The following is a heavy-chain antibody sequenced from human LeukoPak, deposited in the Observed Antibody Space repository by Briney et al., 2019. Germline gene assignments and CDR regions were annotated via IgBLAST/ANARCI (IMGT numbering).Heavy chain of an antibody. Sequence: IPSETLSLTCTVSGGSISSYYWSWIRQPPGKGLEWIGYIYYSGSTNYNPSLKSRVTISVDTSKNQFSLKLSSVTAADTAVYYCARVGPNYYDSSGYFDYWGQGTLVTVSS. CDR1: GGSISSYY. CDR3: ARVGPNYYDSSGYFDY. CDR2: IYYSGST. D-gene: IGHD3-22*01. J-gene: IGHJ4*02. V-gene: IGHV4-59*01.